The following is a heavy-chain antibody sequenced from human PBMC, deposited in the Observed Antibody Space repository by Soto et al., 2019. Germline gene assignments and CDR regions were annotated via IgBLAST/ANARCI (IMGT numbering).Heavy chain of an antibody. J-gene: IGHJ6*02. CDR1: GYTFTSYG. CDR2: ISAYNGNT. V-gene: IGHV1-18*01. Sequence: QVQLVQSGAEVKKPGASVKVSCKASGYTFTSYGISWVRQAPGQGLEWMGWISAYNGNTNYAQKRQGRVTMTNDTSTGPAYMELRSLRSDDTAVYYCAGVKKVRDQLLHYYYGMDVWGQGTTVTVSS. CDR3: AGVKKVRDQLLHYYYGMDV. D-gene: IGHD2-2*01.